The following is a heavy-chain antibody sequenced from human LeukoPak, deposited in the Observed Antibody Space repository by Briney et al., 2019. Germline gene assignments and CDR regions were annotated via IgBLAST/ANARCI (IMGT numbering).Heavy chain of an antibody. CDR2: ISGSGGRT. D-gene: IGHD3-22*01. CDR3: AKRGVVIRVILVGFHKEANYFDS. J-gene: IGHJ4*02. Sequence: GGSLRLSCAVAGITLSNYGMRWVRQAPGKGLEWVAVISGSGGRTNYAGAVKGRFTISRDNPKNTLYLQMNSLRAEETAVYFCAKRGVVIRVILVGFHKEANYFDSWGQGVLVTVSS. V-gene: IGHV3-23*01. CDR1: GITLSNYG.